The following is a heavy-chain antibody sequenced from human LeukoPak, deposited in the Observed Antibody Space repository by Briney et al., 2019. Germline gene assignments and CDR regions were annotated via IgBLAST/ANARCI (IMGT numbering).Heavy chain of an antibody. J-gene: IGHJ4*02. D-gene: IGHD4-17*01. CDR2: ISSSSSYI. CDR3: ARGMTTVTTSDY. CDR1: GFTFSSYS. V-gene: IGHV3-21*01. Sequence: PGGSLRLSCAASGFTFSSYSMNWVRQAPGKGLEWVSSISSSSSYIYYADSVKGRFTISRDNAKNSLYLQMNSLRAEDTAVYYCARGMTTVTTSDYWGQRTLVTVSS.